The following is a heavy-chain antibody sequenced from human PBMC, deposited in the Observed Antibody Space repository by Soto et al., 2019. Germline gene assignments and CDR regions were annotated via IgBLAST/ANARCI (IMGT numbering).Heavy chain of an antibody. CDR2: ISYDGSNK. Sequence: GGSLRLSCAASGFSFSDYALHWVRQAPGKGLEWVAVISYDGSNKYYADSVKGRFTISRDNSKNTLYLQMSGLRAEDAAVYYCAKGPTVFGAVISFDYYYGMYVWGQGTPVTV. D-gene: IGHD3-3*01. V-gene: IGHV3-30-3*01. CDR1: GFSFSDYA. J-gene: IGHJ6*02. CDR3: AKGPTVFGAVISFDYYYGMYV.